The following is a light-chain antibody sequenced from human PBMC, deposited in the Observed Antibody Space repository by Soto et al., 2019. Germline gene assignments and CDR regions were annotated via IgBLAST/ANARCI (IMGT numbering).Light chain of an antibody. Sequence: DIQMTQSPSTLSASVGDRVTITCRASQSIGVWLAWYQHKPGKAPKILVYDASILKSGVPSRFSGSGSGTEFTLSISSLQPDDFATYYCQQYNSYSTWTFGQGTKVDIK. CDR3: QQYNSYSTWT. CDR1: QSIGVW. V-gene: IGKV1-5*01. J-gene: IGKJ1*01. CDR2: DAS.